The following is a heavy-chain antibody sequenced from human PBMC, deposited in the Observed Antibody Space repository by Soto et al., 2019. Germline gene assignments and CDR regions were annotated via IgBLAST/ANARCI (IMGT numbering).Heavy chain of an antibody. J-gene: IGHJ4*02. V-gene: IGHV3-23*01. Sequence: EVQLLESGGGLVEPGGSLRLSCAASGFTFNTHAMTWVRQAPGKGLDWVSTISGNGEDTYYADSVKGRFTISRDNSKSTQYLQMNSLRADDTAVYYCAKGPYYHDRRGRPNGYFDNWGQGILVTVSS. CDR1: GFTFNTHA. CDR3: AKGPYYHDRRGRPNGYFDN. D-gene: IGHD3-22*01. CDR2: ISGNGEDT.